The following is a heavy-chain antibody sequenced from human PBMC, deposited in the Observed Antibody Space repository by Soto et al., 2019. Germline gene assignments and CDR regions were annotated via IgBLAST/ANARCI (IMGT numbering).Heavy chain of an antibody. V-gene: IGHV1-2*04. CDR2: INPNSGGT. CDR3: ARTEQLERHASSYYYCGMDV. CDR1: GYTFTGYY. J-gene: IGHJ6*02. Sequence: QVQLVQSGAEVKKPGASVKVSCKASGYTFTGYYMHWVRQAPGQGLEWMGWINPNSGGTNYAQKFQGWVTMTRDTSISTAYMELSRLRSDDTAVYYCARTEQLERHASSYYYCGMDVWGQGTTVTVSS. D-gene: IGHD6-6*01.